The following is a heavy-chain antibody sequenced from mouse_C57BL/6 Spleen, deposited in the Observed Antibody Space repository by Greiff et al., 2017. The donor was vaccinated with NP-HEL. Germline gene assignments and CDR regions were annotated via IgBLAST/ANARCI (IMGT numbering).Heavy chain of an antibody. J-gene: IGHJ1*03. D-gene: IGHD4-1*01. V-gene: IGHV1-69*01. CDR3: ARGLGRQDWYFDV. Sequence: VQLQQPGAELVMPGASVKLSCKASGYTFTSYWMHWVKQRPGQGLEWIGEIDPSDSYTNYNQKFKGKSTLTVDKSSSTAYMQLSSLTSEDSAVYYCARGLGRQDWYFDVWGTGTTVTVSS. CDR2: IDPSDSYT. CDR1: GYTFTSYW.